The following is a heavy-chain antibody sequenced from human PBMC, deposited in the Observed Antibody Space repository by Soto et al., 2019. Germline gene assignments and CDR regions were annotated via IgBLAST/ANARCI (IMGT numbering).Heavy chain of an antibody. J-gene: IGHJ6*02. CDR2: IIPIFGTA. Sequence: QVQLVQSGAEVKKPGSSVKVSCTASGGTFSSYAISWVRQAPGQGLEWMGGIIPIFGTANYAQKFQGRVTITADESTSTADMELSSLRSEDRAVYYCARDRCSSTSCHRDYYYYYGMDVWGQGTTVTVSS. D-gene: IGHD2-2*01. V-gene: IGHV1-69*01. CDR1: GGTFSSYA. CDR3: ARDRCSSTSCHRDYYYYYGMDV.